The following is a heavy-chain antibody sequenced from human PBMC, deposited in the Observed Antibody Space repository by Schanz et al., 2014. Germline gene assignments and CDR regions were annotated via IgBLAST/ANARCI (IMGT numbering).Heavy chain of an antibody. V-gene: IGHV3-33*01. CDR2: TRYDGNNK. D-gene: IGHD1-1*01. J-gene: IGHJ4*02. Sequence: QVQLVESGGGVVQPGRSLRLSCAASGFTFSRYGMHWVRQAPGKGLEWVAATRYDGNNKYYVDSVKGRFTISRDNYKNTLYLQVNSLRVEDTAVYYCMAMGRNTSHYFDHWGQGTLVTVSS. CDR1: GFTFSRYG. CDR3: MAMGRNTSHYFDH.